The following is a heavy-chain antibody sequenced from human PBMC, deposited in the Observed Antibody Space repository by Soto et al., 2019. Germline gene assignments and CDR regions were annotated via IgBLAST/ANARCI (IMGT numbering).Heavy chain of an antibody. V-gene: IGHV4-39*01. J-gene: IGHJ4*02. CDR1: GDSISSSSYY. CDR2: IYYSGST. Sequence: AETLSLTCTVSGDSISSSSYYWGWIRQPPGKGLEWIGSIYYSGSTYCNPSLKSRVTISVDTSKNQFSLKLSSVTAADTAVYYCARHLLWFGDRSARGYFDYWGQGTLVTVS. CDR3: ARHLLWFGDRSARGYFDY. D-gene: IGHD3-10*01.